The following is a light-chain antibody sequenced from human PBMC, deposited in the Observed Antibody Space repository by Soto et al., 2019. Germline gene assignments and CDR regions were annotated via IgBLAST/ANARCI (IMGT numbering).Light chain of an antibody. V-gene: IGLV1-40*01. J-gene: IGLJ3*02. CDR1: SSNIRAGYD. CDR3: QSYDRSLSGSV. Sequence: QSVLTQPPSVSGAPGQRVTISCTGNSSNIRAGYDVHWYQQLPGKAPKLLIFGNSHRPSGVPDRFFGSKSGTSASLAITGLQAEDEADYYCQSYDRSLSGSVFGGGTKLTVL. CDR2: GNS.